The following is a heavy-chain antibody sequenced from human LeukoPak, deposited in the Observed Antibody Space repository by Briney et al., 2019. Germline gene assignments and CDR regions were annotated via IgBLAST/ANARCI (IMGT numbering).Heavy chain of an antibody. J-gene: IGHJ4*02. CDR1: GGTFSSYA. CDR3: AIPSHDILTDGPFDY. CDR2: IIPIFGTA. Sequence: EASVKVSCKASGGTFSSYAISWVRQAPGQGLEWMGGIIPIFGTANYAQKFQGRVTITADESTSTAYMELSSLRSEDTAVYYCAIPSHDILTDGPFDYWGQGTLVTVSS. V-gene: IGHV1-69*13. D-gene: IGHD3-9*01.